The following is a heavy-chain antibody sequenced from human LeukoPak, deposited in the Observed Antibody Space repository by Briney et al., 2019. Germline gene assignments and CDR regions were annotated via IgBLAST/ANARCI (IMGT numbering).Heavy chain of an antibody. V-gene: IGHV4-4*07. CDR2: IYPSGDT. CDR1: GGSINGYY. D-gene: IGHD1-26*01. CDR3: ARHSGDAFDV. Sequence: SETLSLTCTVSGGSINGYYWSLIRQPAGKGLEWLGRIYPSGDTHYNPSLKSRVTMSVDTSKNHFSLNLSSVTAADTAMYYCARHSGDAFDVWGQGTMVTVSS. J-gene: IGHJ3*01.